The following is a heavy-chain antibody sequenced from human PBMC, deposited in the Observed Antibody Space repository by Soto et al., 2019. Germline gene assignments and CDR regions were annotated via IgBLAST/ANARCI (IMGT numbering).Heavy chain of an antibody. J-gene: IGHJ4*02. CDR2: INPSGGST. D-gene: IGHD3-3*01. CDR1: GYTFTIYY. Sequence: ASLKVYCKASGYTFTIYYMHCVRQAPGQGLEWMGIINPSGGSTSYAQKFQGRVTMTRDTSTSTVYMELSSLRSEDTAVYYCARGIDFLDYFDYWGQGTLVTVSS. CDR3: ARGIDFLDYFDY. V-gene: IGHV1-46*01.